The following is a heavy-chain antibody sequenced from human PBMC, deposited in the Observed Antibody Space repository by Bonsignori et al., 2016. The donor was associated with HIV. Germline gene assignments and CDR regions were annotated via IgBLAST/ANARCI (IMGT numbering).Heavy chain of an antibody. J-gene: IGHJ3*02. CDR1: GYSFTNYW. CDR3: ARPKYYGDYGFSDAFDI. D-gene: IGHD4-17*01. CDR2: IYPGDSDT. V-gene: IGHV5-51*01. Sequence: VQLVQSGAEVRKPGESLRISCKGSGYSFTNYWIGWVRQMPGKGLEWMGIIYPGDSDTRYSPSFQGQVTISADKSISTAYLQWSSLKASDTAMYYCARPKYYGDYGFSDAFDIWGQGTMVTV.